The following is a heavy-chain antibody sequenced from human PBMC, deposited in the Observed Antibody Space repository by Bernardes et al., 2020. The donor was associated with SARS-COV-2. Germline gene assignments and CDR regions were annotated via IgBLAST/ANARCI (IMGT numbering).Heavy chain of an antibody. CDR1: GFTFSNYA. D-gene: IGHD3-16*01. CDR2: ISSNGGST. J-gene: IGHJ4*02. Sequence: SLRLSCSASGFTFSNYAMHWVRQAPGKGLEYVSVISSNGGSTYYADSVKGRFTISRDNSKKTLYLQMSSLRAEDTAVYYCVKDWGGGDYWGQGTLVTVSS. CDR3: VKDWGGGDY. V-gene: IGHV3-64D*06.